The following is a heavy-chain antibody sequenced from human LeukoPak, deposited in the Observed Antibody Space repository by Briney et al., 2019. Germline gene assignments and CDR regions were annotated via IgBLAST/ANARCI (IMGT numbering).Heavy chain of an antibody. V-gene: IGHV3-21*01. D-gene: IGHD3-22*01. CDR2: IYSGGST. Sequence: GGSLRLSCAASGFTFSSYSMNWVRQAPGKGLGWVSVIYSGGSTYYADSVKGRFTISRDNAKNSLYLQMNSLRAEDTAVYYCARGPTMKMDVWGKGTTVTVSS. CDR3: ARGPTMKMDV. J-gene: IGHJ6*04. CDR1: GFTFSSYS.